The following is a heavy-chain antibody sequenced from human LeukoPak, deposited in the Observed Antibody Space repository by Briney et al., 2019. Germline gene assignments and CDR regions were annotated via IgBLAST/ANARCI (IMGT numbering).Heavy chain of an antibody. D-gene: IGHD6-13*01. V-gene: IGHV3-23*01. CDR3: ATDYSSSSWYVYYFDY. Sequence: PGGSLRLSCAASGFTFSSSAMSWVRQAPGKGLEWVSDISSGGGSTHYADSVKGRFTISRDNSKNTLYLQMNSLRAEDTAVYYCATDYSSSSWYVYYFDYWGQGTLVTVSS. J-gene: IGHJ4*02. CDR1: GFTFSSSA. CDR2: ISSGGGST.